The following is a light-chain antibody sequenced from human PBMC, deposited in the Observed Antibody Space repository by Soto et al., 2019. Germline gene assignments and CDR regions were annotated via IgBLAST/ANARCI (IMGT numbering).Light chain of an antibody. J-gene: IGKJ3*01. CDR2: GAS. CDR1: QSVSSD. V-gene: IGKV3-15*01. Sequence: EIVLTQSPATLSVSPGRRATLSCRASQSVSSDLAWYQQKPGQAPRLLIYGASTRAAGIPARFSGSGSGTEFTLTISSLQSEDFAVYYCQQYHHWPPPFGPGTKVAIK. CDR3: QQYHHWPPP.